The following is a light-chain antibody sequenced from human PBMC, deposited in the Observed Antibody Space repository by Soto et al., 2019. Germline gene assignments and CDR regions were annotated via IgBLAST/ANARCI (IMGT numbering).Light chain of an antibody. CDR1: ISDVGGYNF. J-gene: IGLJ1*01. Sequence: QSVLTQPASVSGSAVQSITISCTGTISDVGGYNFVSWYQQYPGKAPKLMICDVSNRPSGVSNRFSGSKSGNTASLTISGLQAEDEADYSCSSFTGSNYVFGTGTKLTVL. V-gene: IGLV2-14*03. CDR2: DVS. CDR3: SSFTGSNYV.